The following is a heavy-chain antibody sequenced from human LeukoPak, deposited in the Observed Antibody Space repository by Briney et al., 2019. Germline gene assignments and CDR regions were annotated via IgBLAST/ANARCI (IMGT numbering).Heavy chain of an antibody. V-gene: IGHV1-8*01. D-gene: IGHD4-17*01. CDR3: ARGGTVTRTSDDY. Sequence: ASVKVSCKASGYTFTSYDINRVRQATGQGLEWMGWMNPNSGNTGYAQKFQGRVTMTRNTSISTAYMELSSLGSEDTAMYYCARGGTVTRTSDDYWGQGTLVTVSS. CDR1: GYTFTSYD. CDR2: MNPNSGNT. J-gene: IGHJ4*02.